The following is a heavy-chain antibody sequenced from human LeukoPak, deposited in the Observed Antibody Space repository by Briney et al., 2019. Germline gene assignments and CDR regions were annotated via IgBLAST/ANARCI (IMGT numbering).Heavy chain of an antibody. Sequence: GSVKVSCKASGYIFTDNHLHWVRQAPGQGFEWMGWINPYNGDRHFAQKFQGRVTMTRDTSTNTAYMELTRLRFDDTAMYFCARDIGRPALLGGAFDIWGQGTAVSVST. D-gene: IGHD2-21*02. CDR3: ARDIGRPALLGGAFDI. J-gene: IGHJ3*02. CDR2: INPYNGDR. V-gene: IGHV1-2*02. CDR1: GYIFTDNH.